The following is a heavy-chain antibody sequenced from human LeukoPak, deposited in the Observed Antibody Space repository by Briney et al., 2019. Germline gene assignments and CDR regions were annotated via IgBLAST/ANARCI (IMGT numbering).Heavy chain of an antibody. D-gene: IGHD6-13*01. J-gene: IGHJ4*02. CDR1: GGSMSSYY. CDR3: ASQGGILAALYYFAY. Sequence: SETLSLTCTVSGGSMSSYYWSWIQQPPGKGLEWIGYIYTNGSTNYNPSLKSRVTISVDTSKNQFSLKLSSVTAADTPVHYCASQGGILAALYYFAYWGQGTLVAVS. V-gene: IGHV4-4*09. CDR2: IYTNGST.